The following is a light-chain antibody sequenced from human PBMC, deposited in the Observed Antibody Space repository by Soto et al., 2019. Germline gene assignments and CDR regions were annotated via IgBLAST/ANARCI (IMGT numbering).Light chain of an antibody. CDR3: QQHSNWPPVT. V-gene: IGKV3-11*01. J-gene: IGKJ5*01. CDR1: QSVSSY. Sequence: EIVLTQSPATLSLSPGERATLSCRASQSVSSYLAWYQQKPGQAPRLLIYDASNRATGIPARFSGSGSGTDFTLTISSLEPEDFAVYFCQQHSNWPPVTFGQGTRPEIK. CDR2: DAS.